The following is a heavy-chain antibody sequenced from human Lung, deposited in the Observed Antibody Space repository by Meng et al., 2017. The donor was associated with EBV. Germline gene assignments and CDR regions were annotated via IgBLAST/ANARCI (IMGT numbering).Heavy chain of an antibody. CDR3: ARDSIAAAGVIDY. J-gene: IGHJ4*02. Sequence: GQRVQSGAEGKKPGSSVKVSCKASGGTFSSYAISWVRQAPGQGLEWMGGIIPIFGTANYAQKFQGRVTITADKSTSTAYMELSSLRSEDTAVYYCARDSIAAAGVIDYWGQGTLVTVSS. D-gene: IGHD6-13*01. CDR1: GGTFSSYA. V-gene: IGHV1-69*06. CDR2: IIPIFGTA.